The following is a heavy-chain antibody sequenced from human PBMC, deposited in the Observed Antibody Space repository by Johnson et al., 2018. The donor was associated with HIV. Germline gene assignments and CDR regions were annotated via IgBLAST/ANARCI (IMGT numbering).Heavy chain of an antibody. V-gene: IGHV3-30*03. Sequence: QVQLVESGGGVVQPGGSLRLSCAASGFIFRTFCMHWVRQAPGKGLEWVAVISYDGSNKYYADSVKGRFTISRDNSKNTLYLQMGSLRAEDMAVYYCARKVVTADDAFDIWGQGTMVTVSS. D-gene: IGHD2-21*02. CDR2: ISYDGSNK. J-gene: IGHJ3*02. CDR1: GFIFRTFC. CDR3: ARKVVTADDAFDI.